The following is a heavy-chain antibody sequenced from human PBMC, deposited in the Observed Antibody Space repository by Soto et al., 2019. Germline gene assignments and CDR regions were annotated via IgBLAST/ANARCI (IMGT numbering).Heavy chain of an antibody. J-gene: IGHJ4*02. Sequence: QVQLVESGGGVVQPGRSLRLSCAASGFTFSSYGMHWVRQAPGKGLEWVAVIWYDGSNKYYADSVKGRFTISRDNSNNTLYLQMNSLRAEDTAVYYCARDRDSSSWYEMRYWGQGTLVTVSS. CDR3: ARDRDSSSWYEMRY. V-gene: IGHV3-33*01. D-gene: IGHD6-13*01. CDR2: IWYDGSNK. CDR1: GFTFSSYG.